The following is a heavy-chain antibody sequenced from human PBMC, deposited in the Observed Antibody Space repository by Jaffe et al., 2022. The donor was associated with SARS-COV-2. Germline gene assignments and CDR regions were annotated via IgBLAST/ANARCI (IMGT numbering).Heavy chain of an antibody. CDR1: GFTFSSYS. CDR2: ISSSSSTI. J-gene: IGHJ4*02. Sequence: EVQLVESGGGLVQPGGSLRLSCAASGFTFSSYSMNWVRQAPGKGLEWVSYISSSSSTIYYADSVKGRFTISRDNAKNSLYLQMNSLRAEDTAVYYCASFYDILTGVNFDYWGQGTLVTVSS. CDR3: ASFYDILTGVNFDY. D-gene: IGHD3-9*01. V-gene: IGHV3-48*01.